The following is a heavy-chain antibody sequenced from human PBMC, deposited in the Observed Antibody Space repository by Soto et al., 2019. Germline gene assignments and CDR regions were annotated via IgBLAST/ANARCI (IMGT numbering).Heavy chain of an antibody. CDR2: IRSKAYGGTT. J-gene: IGHJ5*02. Sequence: EVQLVESGGGLVQPGRSLRLSCTASGFTFGDYAMSWVRQAPGKGLEWVGFIRSKAYGGTTEYAASVKGRFTISRDDSKSIAYLQMNSLKTEDTAVYYCTRVRITIFGVVSHRVDPWGQGTLVTVSS. V-gene: IGHV3-49*04. CDR1: GFTFGDYA. D-gene: IGHD3-3*01. CDR3: TRVRITIFGVVSHRVDP.